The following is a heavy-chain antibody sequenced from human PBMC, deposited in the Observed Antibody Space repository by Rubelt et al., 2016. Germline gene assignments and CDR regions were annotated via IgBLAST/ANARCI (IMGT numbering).Heavy chain of an antibody. Sequence: QVQLQESGPGLVKPSETLSLTCTVSGYSISSGYYWSWIRQHPGKGLEWIGYIYYSGSTYYNPSLKIRFTISVDTSKNQFSLKLSSVTAADTAVYYCARAPVELELNRPYYYGMDVWGQGTTVTVSS. D-gene: IGHD1-7*01. CDR1: GYSISSGYY. V-gene: IGHV4-31*03. J-gene: IGHJ6*02. CDR2: IYYSGST. CDR3: ARAPVELELNRPYYYGMDV.